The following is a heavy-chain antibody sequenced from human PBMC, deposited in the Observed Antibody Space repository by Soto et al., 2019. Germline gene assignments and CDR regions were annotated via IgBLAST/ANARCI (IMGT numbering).Heavy chain of an antibody. CDR1: GGTFSSYA. J-gene: IGHJ6*02. CDR2: IIPIFGTA. CDR3: ARVGGSSWYLGYYYYGMDV. V-gene: IGHV1-69*12. D-gene: IGHD6-13*01. Sequence: QVQLVQSGAEVTKPGSSVKVSCKASGGTFSSYAISWVRQAPGQGLEWMGGIIPIFGTANYAQKFQGRVTITADESTSTAYMELSSLRSEDTAVYYCARVGGSSWYLGYYYYGMDVWGQGTTVTVSS.